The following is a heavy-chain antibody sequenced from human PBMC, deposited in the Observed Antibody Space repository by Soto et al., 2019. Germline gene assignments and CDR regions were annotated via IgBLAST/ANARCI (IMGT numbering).Heavy chain of an antibody. CDR3: ARREGYSWFDP. J-gene: IGHJ5*02. V-gene: IGHV4-34*01. CDR2: INHSGST. Sequence: SETLSLTCAVYGGSFSGYYWIWIRQPPGKGLEWIGEINHSGSTNYNPSLKSRVTISVDTSKNQFSLKLSSVTAADTAVYYCARREGYSWFDPWGQGTLVTVSS. CDR1: GGSFSGYY.